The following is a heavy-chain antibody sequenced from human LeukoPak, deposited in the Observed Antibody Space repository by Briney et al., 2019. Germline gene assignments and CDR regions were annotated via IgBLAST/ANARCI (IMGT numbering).Heavy chain of an antibody. CDR3: AKDLVTGSLDY. D-gene: IGHD3-10*01. CDR1: GGSISSSNYY. J-gene: IGHJ4*02. CDR2: ISGSGGST. V-gene: IGHV3-23*01. Sequence: ETLSLTCTVSGGSISSSNYYWGWIRQPPGKGLEWVSSISGSGGSTYYADSVKGRFTISRDNSKNTLYLQMNSLRAEDTAVYYCAKDLVTGSLDYWGQGTLVTVSS.